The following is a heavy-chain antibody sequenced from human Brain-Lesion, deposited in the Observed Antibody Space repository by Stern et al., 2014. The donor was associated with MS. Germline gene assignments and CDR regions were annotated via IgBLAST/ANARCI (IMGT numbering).Heavy chain of an antibody. D-gene: IGHD1-26*01. J-gene: IGHJ4*02. CDR2: FDPDDGET. V-gene: IGHV1-24*01. Sequence: VHLVESGAEVKKPGASVKVSCKVSGYTLTEFSMHWVRQAPRKGLEWMGGFDPDDGETIYAPKFQGRVTMTAVTSTDTASTGLSSLRSEDTAVYYCATLSPGAGGNYYRHLDYWGQGTRVTVSS. CDR3: ATLSPGAGGNYYRHLDY. CDR1: GYTLTEFS.